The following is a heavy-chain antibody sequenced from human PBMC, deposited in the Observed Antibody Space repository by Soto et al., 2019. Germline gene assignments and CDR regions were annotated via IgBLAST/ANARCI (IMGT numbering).Heavy chain of an antibody. Sequence: GGSLRLSCAASGFTFSSYWMHWVRQAPGKGLVWVSRINSDGSSASYADSVKGRFTISRDNAKNTLYLQMNSLRAEDTAVYYCARDLAYGVVSHWFDPWGQGTLVTVSS. CDR2: INSDGSSA. D-gene: IGHD4-17*01. CDR3: ARDLAYGVVSHWFDP. CDR1: GFTFSSYW. V-gene: IGHV3-74*01. J-gene: IGHJ5*02.